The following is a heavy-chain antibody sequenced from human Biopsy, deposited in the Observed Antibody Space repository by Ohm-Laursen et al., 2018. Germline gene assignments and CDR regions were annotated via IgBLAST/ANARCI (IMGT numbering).Heavy chain of an antibody. V-gene: IGHV4-59*01. CDR3: ARDRGYYSDRTVPGYFDL. J-gene: IGHJ2*01. CDR2: DYYTGST. CDR1: GDSISSYY. D-gene: IGHD3-22*01. Sequence: GTLSLTCTVSGDSISSYYWSWIRQPPGKGLQWIGYDYYTGSTDYNPSLQSRVTISVDTSKNHFSLRLRSVTLADTAIYYCARDRGYYSDRTVPGYFDLWGRGTLVTVSS.